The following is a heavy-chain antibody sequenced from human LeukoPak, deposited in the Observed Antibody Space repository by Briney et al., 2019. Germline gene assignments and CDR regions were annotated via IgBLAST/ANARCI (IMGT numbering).Heavy chain of an antibody. D-gene: IGHD4-11*01. V-gene: IGHV4-59*01. CDR3: ARAQGYSNYERAWGYYYYGMDV. CDR2: IYYSGST. CDR1: GGSISGYY. J-gene: IGHJ6*02. Sequence: PSETLSPTCTVSGGSISGYYWSWIRQPPGKGLEWIGYIYYSGSTNYNPSLKSRVTISVDTSKNQFSLKLSSVTAADTAVYYCARAQGYSNYERAWGYYYYGMDVWGQGTTVTVSS.